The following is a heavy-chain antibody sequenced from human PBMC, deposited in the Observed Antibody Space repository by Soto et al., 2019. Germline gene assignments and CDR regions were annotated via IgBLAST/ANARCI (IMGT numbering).Heavy chain of an antibody. CDR2: IYYSGST. CDR1: GGSISSGGYY. D-gene: IGHD6-13*01. CDR3: ARDLKLRIAAGGYFDP. V-gene: IGHV4-31*03. Sequence: SETLSLTCTVSGGSISSGGYYWSWIRQHPGKGLEWIGYIYYSGSTYYNPSLKSRVTISVDTSKNQFSLKLSSVTAADTAVYYCARDLKLRIAAGGYFDPWGQGTLVTVSS. J-gene: IGHJ5*02.